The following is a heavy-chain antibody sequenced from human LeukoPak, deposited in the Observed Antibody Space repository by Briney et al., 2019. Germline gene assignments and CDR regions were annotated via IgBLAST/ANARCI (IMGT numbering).Heavy chain of an antibody. CDR2: INLNSGGT. Sequence: GSSVTVSCKASGYTFTRYYMHWVRQAPAQGLEWVGRINLNSGGTNYAQKFQGRVTMTRDTSISAAYMELSRLRSDDTAVYYCARGGDSTDNWFDPWGQGTLVIVSS. CDR1: GYTFTRYY. J-gene: IGHJ5*02. D-gene: IGHD3-10*01. V-gene: IGHV1-2*06. CDR3: ARGGDSTDNWFDP.